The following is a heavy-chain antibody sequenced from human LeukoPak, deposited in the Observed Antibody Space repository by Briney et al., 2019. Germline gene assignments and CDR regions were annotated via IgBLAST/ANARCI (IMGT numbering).Heavy chain of an antibody. CDR2: INHSGST. J-gene: IGHJ5*02. D-gene: IGHD2-2*01. CDR1: GGSFSGYY. CDR3: ARGHGRIPLIVVVPAARAFWFDP. Sequence: PSETLSLTCAVYGGSFSGYYWSWIRQPPGKGLEWIGEINHSGSTNYNPSLKSRVTISVDTSKNQFSLKLSSVTAADTAVYYCARGHGRIPLIVVVPAARAFWFDPWGQGTLVTVSS. V-gene: IGHV4-34*01.